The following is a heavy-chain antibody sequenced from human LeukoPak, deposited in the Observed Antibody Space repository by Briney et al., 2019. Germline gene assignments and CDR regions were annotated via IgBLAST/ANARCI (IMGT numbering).Heavy chain of an antibody. CDR2: INHRGST. J-gene: IGHJ4*02. V-gene: IGHV4-34*01. CDR3: ARGFGDYDFWSGYSPYYFDY. CDR1: GGSFSGCS. Sequence: KSSETLSLTCAVYGGSFSGCSWSWIRQPPGKGLEWIGEINHRGSTNYNPSLKSRVTISVDTSKNQFSLKLSSVTAADTAVYYCARGFGDYDFWSGYSPYYFDYWGQGTLVTVSS. D-gene: IGHD3-3*01.